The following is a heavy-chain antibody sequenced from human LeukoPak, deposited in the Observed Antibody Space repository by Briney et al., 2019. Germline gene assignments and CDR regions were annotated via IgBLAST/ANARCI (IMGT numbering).Heavy chain of an antibody. V-gene: IGHV1-18*01. D-gene: IGHD3-10*01. CDR2: ISAYNGNT. CDR3: ARLRITMVRGVITPNNWFDP. J-gene: IGHJ5*02. Sequence: VKVSCKASGYTFTSYGISWVRQAPGQGLEWMGWISAYNGNTNYAQKLQGRGTMTTDTSTSTAYMELRSLRSDDTAVYYCARLRITMVRGVITPNNWFDPWGQGTLVTVSS. CDR1: GYTFTSYG.